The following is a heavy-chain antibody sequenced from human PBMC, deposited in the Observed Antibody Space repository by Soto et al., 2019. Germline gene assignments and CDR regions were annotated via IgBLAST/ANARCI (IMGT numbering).Heavy chain of an antibody. CDR3: ARAAVYCGGDCYGHNWFDP. CDR1: VFTFISYS. D-gene: IGHD2-21*02. J-gene: IGHJ5*02. CDR2: ISSSSSTI. V-gene: IGHV3-48*02. Sequence: GWSLRLSCASSVFTFISYSMNWVRQAPGKGLEWVSYISSSSSTIYYADSVKGRFTISRDNAKNSLYLQMNSLRDEDTAVYYCARAAVYCGGDCYGHNWFDPWGQGTLVTVSS.